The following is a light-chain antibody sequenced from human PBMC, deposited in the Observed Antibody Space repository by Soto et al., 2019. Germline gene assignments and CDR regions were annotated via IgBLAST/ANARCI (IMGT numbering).Light chain of an antibody. CDR1: QSVSSSP. CDR2: DAS. Sequence: EIVLTQSPGTLSLSPGERATLSCRASQSVSSSPLAWYQHKPGQAPRLLMYDASSRATGIPDRFRGSGSGTDFPLTISRLEPEDFAVYYCHQYHSSTGTFGQGTRVEIK. J-gene: IGKJ1*01. V-gene: IGKV3-20*01. CDR3: HQYHSSTGT.